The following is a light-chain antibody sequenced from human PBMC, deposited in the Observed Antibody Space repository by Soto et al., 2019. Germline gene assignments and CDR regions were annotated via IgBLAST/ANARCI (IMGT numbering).Light chain of an antibody. CDR2: GAS. Sequence: EIVMTQSPATLSVSPGDRATLSCRASQSVSSNLAWYKQKPGQAPRLLSYGASTRATGIPARFSGSGSGTEFTLTISSLQSEDFEVYYCQQYNDWPRTFGQGTKVDIK. J-gene: IGKJ1*01. V-gene: IGKV3-15*01. CDR1: QSVSSN. CDR3: QQYNDWPRT.